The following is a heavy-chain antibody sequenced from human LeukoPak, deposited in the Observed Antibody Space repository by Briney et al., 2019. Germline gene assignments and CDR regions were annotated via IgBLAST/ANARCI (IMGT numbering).Heavy chain of an antibody. D-gene: IGHD4-11*01. CDR2: IHYSGTT. CDR3: ARGTPYNP. Sequence: SETLSLTCTVSGASIDSGRYYWGWIRQPPGKGLEWIGSIHYSGTTYYNPSLKSRVTISTDTSNNQFSLKLSSVTAADTAVYYCARGTPYNPWGQGTLVTVSS. V-gene: IGHV4-39*07. CDR1: GASIDSGRYY. J-gene: IGHJ5*02.